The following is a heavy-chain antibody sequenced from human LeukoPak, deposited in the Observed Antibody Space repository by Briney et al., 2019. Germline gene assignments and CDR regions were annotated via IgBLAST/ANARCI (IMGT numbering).Heavy chain of an antibody. CDR2: IRSAVETT. J-gene: IGHJ4*02. Sequence: GGSLGLSCAASGFTMSHYGVSCVRQAPGKGLEWISGIRSAVETTHYADSVKGRFIISRGNSKNALSLQLNSLRPEDTALYYCAKHFCTGLDCSLFDSWGQGTLVTVSS. CDR3: AKHFCTGLDCSLFDS. CDR1: GFTMSHYG. V-gene: IGHV3-23*01. D-gene: IGHD3/OR15-3a*01.